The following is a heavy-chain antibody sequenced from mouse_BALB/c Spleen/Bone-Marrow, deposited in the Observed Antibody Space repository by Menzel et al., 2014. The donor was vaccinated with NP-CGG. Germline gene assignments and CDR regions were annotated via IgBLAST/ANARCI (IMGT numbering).Heavy chain of an antibody. CDR2: IHPNSGNT. CDR3: TRHHRYAYYLEY. Sequence: VQLQQSGSVLVRPGASVKLSCKASGYTFTSSWMHWAKQRPGQGLEWIGEIHPNSGNTNHNEKFEGKATLAVDTSSSTANVDLSNLTSEDSAVYNCTRHHRYAYYLEYWGQGTTLTVSS. CDR1: GYTFTSSW. J-gene: IGHJ2*01. V-gene: IGHV1S130*01.